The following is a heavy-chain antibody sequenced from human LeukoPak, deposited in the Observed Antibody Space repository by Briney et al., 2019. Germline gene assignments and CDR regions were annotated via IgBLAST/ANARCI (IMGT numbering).Heavy chain of an antibody. Sequence: GGSLRLSCAASGFTFNSYWMNWVCQAPGKGLEWVANIKQDGSGKYYVDSVKGRFTISRDNAKNSLYLQMNSLRAEDTAVYYCARDPDQIAGANFDYWGQGTLVTVSS. CDR3: ARDPDQIAGANFDY. J-gene: IGHJ4*02. D-gene: IGHD6-25*01. CDR2: IKQDGSGK. CDR1: GFTFNSYW. V-gene: IGHV3-7*01.